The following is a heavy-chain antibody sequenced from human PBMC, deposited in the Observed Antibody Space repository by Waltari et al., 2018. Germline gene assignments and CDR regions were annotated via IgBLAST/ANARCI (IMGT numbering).Heavy chain of an antibody. CDR2: MNPNSGYT. Sequence: QVQLVQSGAEVKKPGASVKVSCKASGYTFTSFDINWVLQATGQGLEWMGWMNPNSGYTGYAQKFQGRVTITRNTSISTAYMELSTLRSEDTAVYYCARGNGYDNSGYSAYGPYPDYWGQGTLVTVSS. CDR3: ARGNGYDNSGYSAYGPYPDY. J-gene: IGHJ4*02. V-gene: IGHV1-8*01. D-gene: IGHD3-22*01. CDR1: GYTFTSFD.